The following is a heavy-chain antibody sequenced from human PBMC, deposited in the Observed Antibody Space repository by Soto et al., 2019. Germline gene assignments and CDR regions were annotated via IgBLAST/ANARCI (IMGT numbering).Heavy chain of an antibody. CDR2: IQYSGDT. CDR1: GGSVGSGAYY. J-gene: IGHJ3*01. D-gene: IGHD3-22*01. CDR3: ARHDYSDRAFDL. Sequence: SETLSLTFIVSGGSVGSGAYYWSWIRQPPGNALEWIGYIQYSGDTNYNSSLKSRVTISVDMSRNRFSLKLTSVTAADTAFYYCARHDYSDRAFDLWGQGTMVTVSS. V-gene: IGHV4-61*08.